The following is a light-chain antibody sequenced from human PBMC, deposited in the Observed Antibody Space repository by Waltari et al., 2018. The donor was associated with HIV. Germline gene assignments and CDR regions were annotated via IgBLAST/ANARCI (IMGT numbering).Light chain of an antibody. V-gene: IGKV2-28*01. Sequence: DIVLTQSPLYLAVTPGEPASISCRSSQRLLHSTGDNYLDWYLQKPGQSTQLLIFLGANRASGVPDRFSGSGSGTEFILKISRVEVEDVGHHYCMQALQTPLTFGGGTKVEIK. CDR2: LGA. CDR3: MQALQTPLT. CDR1: QRLLHSTGDNY. J-gene: IGKJ4*01.